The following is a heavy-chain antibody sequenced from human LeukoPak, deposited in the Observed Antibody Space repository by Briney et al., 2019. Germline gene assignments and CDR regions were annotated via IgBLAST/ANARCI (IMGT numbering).Heavy chain of an antibody. CDR1: GGSISSYY. J-gene: IGHJ3*02. Sequence: PSETLSLTCTVSGGSISSYYWSWIRQPAGKGLEWIGRIYTSGSTNYNPSLKSRVTMSVDTSKNQFSLKLSSVTVADTAVYYCARDLRGWFGEPYDAFDIWGQGTMVTVSS. V-gene: IGHV4-4*07. D-gene: IGHD3-10*01. CDR2: IYTSGST. CDR3: ARDLRGWFGEPYDAFDI.